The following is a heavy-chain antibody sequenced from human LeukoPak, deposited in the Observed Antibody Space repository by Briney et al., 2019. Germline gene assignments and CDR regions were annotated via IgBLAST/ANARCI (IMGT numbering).Heavy chain of an antibody. Sequence: SETLSLTCTVPGGSISGYYWSWIRQPPGKGLEWIGYIYNSGSTNYNPSLKSRVTISVDTSKNQFSLKLSSVTAADTAVYYCARHSFYQRVHWFDPWGQGTLVTVSS. CDR3: ARHSFYQRVHWFDP. D-gene: IGHD6-13*01. CDR2: IYNSGST. J-gene: IGHJ5*02. CDR1: GGSISGYY. V-gene: IGHV4-59*08.